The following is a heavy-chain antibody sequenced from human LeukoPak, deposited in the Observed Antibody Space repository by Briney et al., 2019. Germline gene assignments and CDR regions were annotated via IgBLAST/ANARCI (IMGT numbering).Heavy chain of an antibody. Sequence: GGSLRLSCAASGFTFSSYGMRWARQAPGKGLEWVAVISYDGSNKYYADSVKGRFTISRDNSKNTLYLQMNSLRAEDTAVYYCAKDRYPYSSGWYYFDYWGQGTLVTVSS. CDR1: GFTFSSYG. V-gene: IGHV3-30*18. J-gene: IGHJ4*02. CDR2: ISYDGSNK. D-gene: IGHD6-19*01. CDR3: AKDRYPYSSGWYYFDY.